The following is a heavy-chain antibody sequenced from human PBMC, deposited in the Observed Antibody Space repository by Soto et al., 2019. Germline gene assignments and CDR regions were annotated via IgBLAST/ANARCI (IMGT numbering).Heavy chain of an antibody. V-gene: IGHV4-31*03. D-gene: IGHD2-2*01. CDR3: ARRLPLPAAMIRYYYGMDV. CDR1: GGSISSGGYY. J-gene: IGHJ6*02. CDR2: IYYSGST. Sequence: QVQLQESGPGLVKPSQTLSLTCTVSGGSISSGGYYWSWIRQHPGKGLEWIGYIYYSGSTYYNPSLKSRVTISVDTSKNQCSLKLSSVTAADTAVYYCARRLPLPAAMIRYYYGMDVWGQGTTVTVSS.